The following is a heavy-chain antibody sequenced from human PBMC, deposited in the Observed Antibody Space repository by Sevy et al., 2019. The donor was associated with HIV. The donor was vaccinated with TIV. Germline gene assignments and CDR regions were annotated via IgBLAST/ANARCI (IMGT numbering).Heavy chain of an antibody. Sequence: SETLSLTCAVSGYSISSGYYWGWIRQPPGKGLEWIGSIYHSGSTYYNPSLKSRVTISVDTSKNQFSLKLSSVTAADTAVYYCARHGGHTTYYYYYVDVWGKGTTVTVSS. CDR3: ARHGGHTTYYYYYVDV. CDR1: GYSISSGYY. V-gene: IGHV4-38-2*01. J-gene: IGHJ6*03. D-gene: IGHD3-16*01. CDR2: IYHSGST.